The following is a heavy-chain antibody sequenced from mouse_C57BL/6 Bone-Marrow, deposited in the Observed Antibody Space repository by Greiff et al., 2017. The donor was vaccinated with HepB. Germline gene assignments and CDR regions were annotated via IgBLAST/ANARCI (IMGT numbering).Heavy chain of an antibody. Sequence: EVMLVESGGDLVKPGGSLKLSCAASGFTFSSYGMSWVRQTPDKRLEWVATISSGGSYTYYPDSVKGRFTISRDNAKNTLYLQMRILKSEDTAMYYCARHGSSPHWYFDVWGTGTTVTVSS. CDR1: GFTFSSYG. CDR3: ARHGSSPHWYFDV. V-gene: IGHV5-6*01. CDR2: ISSGGSYT. J-gene: IGHJ1*03. D-gene: IGHD1-1*01.